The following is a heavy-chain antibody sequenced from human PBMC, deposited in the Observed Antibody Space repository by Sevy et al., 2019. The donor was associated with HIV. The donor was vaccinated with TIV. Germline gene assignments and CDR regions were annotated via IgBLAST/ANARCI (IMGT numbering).Heavy chain of an antibody. CDR1: GGSISSGSYY. CDR2: IYTSGST. V-gene: IGHV4-61*02. D-gene: IGHD3-10*01. CDR3: ARDRGVGAYGMDV. J-gene: IGHJ6*02. Sequence: SETLSLTCTVSGGSISSGSYYWSWIRQPAGKGLEWIGRIYTSGSTNYNPSLKSRVTMSVDTSKNQFSLKLSSVTAADTAVYYCARDRGVGAYGMDVWGQRTTVTVSS.